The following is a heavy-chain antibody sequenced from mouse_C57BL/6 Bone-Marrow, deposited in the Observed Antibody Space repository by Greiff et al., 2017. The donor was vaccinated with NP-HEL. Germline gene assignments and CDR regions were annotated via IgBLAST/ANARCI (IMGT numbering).Heavy chain of an antibody. J-gene: IGHJ3*01. CDR3: ARNYPAWFAY. CDR2: ISSGSSTI. CDR1: GFTFSDYG. V-gene: IGHV5-17*01. D-gene: IGHD1-1*01. Sequence: EVQLKESGGGLVKPGGSLKLSCAASGFTFSDYGMHWVRQAPEKGLEWVAYISSGSSTIYYADTVKGRFTISRDNAKNTLFLQMTSLRSEATAMYYFARNYPAWFAYWGQGTLVTVSA.